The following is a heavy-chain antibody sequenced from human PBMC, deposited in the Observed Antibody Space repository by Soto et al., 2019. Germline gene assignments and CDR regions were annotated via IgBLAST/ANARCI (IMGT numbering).Heavy chain of an antibody. CDR2: IKSKTDGGTT. D-gene: IGHD3-10*01. CDR1: GFTFSNAW. CDR3: TTAHEGSGRPTRH. Sequence: EVQLVESGGGLVKPGGSLRLSCAASGFTFSNAWMSWVRQAPGKGLEWVGRIKSKTDGGTTDYAAPVKGRFTISRDDSKNTLYLQMNSLKTEDTAVYYCTTAHEGSGRPTRHWGQGTLVTVSS. V-gene: IGHV3-15*01. J-gene: IGHJ4*02.